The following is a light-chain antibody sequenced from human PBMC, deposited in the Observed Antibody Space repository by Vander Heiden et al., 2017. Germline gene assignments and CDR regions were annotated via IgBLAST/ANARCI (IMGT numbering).Light chain of an antibody. J-gene: IGKJ4*01. Sequence: EIVLTQSPATLSVSPGERAPLSCRASQSVSSNLACYQQKPGQAPRILIYGASTRATGIPARFSGSGSGTEFTLTISSLQSEDFAVYYCQQYNNWPPGTFGGGTKVEIK. CDR3: QQYNNWPPGT. CDR1: QSVSSN. CDR2: GAS. V-gene: IGKV3-15*01.